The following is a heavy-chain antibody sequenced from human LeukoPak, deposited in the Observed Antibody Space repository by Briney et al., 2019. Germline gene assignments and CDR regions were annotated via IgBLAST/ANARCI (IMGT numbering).Heavy chain of an antibody. Sequence: SVKVSCKASGGTFSSYAISWVRQAPGQGLEWMGRIIPILGIANYAQKFQGRVTITADKSTSTAYMELSSLRSEDTAVYYCARDGLYGDYAIGDYWGQGTLVTVSS. D-gene: IGHD4-17*01. CDR1: GGTFSSYA. V-gene: IGHV1-69*04. CDR2: IIPILGIA. CDR3: ARDGLYGDYAIGDY. J-gene: IGHJ4*02.